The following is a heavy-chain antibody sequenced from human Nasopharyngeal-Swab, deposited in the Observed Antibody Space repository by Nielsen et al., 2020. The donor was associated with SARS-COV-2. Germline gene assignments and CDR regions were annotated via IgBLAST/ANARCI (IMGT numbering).Heavy chain of an antibody. J-gene: IGHJ5*02. CDR2: IDPSDSYT. D-gene: IGHD3-3*01. CDR3: ARLERFLEWSNWFDP. Sequence: GGSLRLSCKGSGSSFTSYWIGWVRQMPGKGLEWMGRIDPSDSYTNYSPSFQGHVTISADKSISTAYLQWSSLKASDTAMYYCARLERFLEWSNWFDPWGQGTLVTVSS. CDR1: GSSFTSYW. V-gene: IGHV5-10-1*01.